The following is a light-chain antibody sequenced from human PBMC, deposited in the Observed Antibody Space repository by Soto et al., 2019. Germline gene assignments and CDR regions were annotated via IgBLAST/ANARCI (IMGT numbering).Light chain of an antibody. CDR2: GAS. V-gene: IGKV1-39*01. J-gene: IGKJ1*01. CDR3: QQSYGVPRT. CDR1: QSISTY. Sequence: DIQVTQSPSSLSASVGDRVTITCRTSQSISTYFNWSQQTPGKAPKLLIHGASSLQSGVPSRFSGGGFGTDFTLTINGLQPEDFATYYCQQSYGVPRTFGQGTRVEIK.